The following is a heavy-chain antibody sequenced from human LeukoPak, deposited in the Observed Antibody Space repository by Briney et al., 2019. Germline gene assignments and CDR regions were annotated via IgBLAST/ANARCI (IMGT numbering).Heavy chain of an antibody. D-gene: IGHD3-9*01. CDR3: AKDFVPRHDILTGLVDY. V-gene: IGHV3-9*01. Sequence: PGGSLRLSCAASGFTFDDYAMQWVRQAPGKGLEWVSGISWNSGTIGSADSVKGRFTISRDNAKNSLYLQMNSLRAEDTALYYCAKDFVPRHDILTGLVDYWGQGTLVTVSS. CDR2: ISWNSGTI. J-gene: IGHJ4*02. CDR1: GFTFDDYA.